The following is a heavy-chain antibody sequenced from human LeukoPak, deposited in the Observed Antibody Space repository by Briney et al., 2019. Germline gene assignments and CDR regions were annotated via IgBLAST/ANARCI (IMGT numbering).Heavy chain of an antibody. CDR1: GFTFSSYS. CDR3: ARVGMGRQHYFDY. J-gene: IGHJ4*02. Sequence: GGSLRLSCAASGFTFSSYSMNWVRQAPGKGLKWVSYISSSSSTIYYADSVKGRFTISRDNAKNSLYLQMNSLRAEDTAVYYCARVGMGRQHYFDYWGQGTLVTVSS. CDR2: ISSSSSTI. D-gene: IGHD1-14*01. V-gene: IGHV3-48*04.